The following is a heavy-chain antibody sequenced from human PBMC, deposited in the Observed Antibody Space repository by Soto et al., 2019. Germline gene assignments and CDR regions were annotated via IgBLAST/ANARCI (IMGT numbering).Heavy chain of an antibody. CDR2: ISPYNANA. V-gene: IGHV1-18*01. CDR1: GYTFSNFG. CDR3: ARENSYFDY. Sequence: QIQLLQSGAEVKKPGASVKVTCKASGYTFSNFGISWVRQAPRQGLEWMGWISPYNANANYTHKFQCRLTMIADTSTRTAYMELRSLRSDDTAVYYCARENSYFDYWGQGTLVTVSS. J-gene: IGHJ4*02.